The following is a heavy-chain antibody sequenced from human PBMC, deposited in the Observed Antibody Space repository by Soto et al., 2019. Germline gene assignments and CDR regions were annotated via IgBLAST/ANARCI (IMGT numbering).Heavy chain of an antibody. CDR2: IYPGDSDT. CDR1: GYSFTSYW. CDR3: ARYSSGSNYGMDV. J-gene: IGHJ6*02. V-gene: IGHV5-51*01. D-gene: IGHD6-19*01. Sequence: GESLKISCKGSGYSFTSYWIGWVRQMPGKGLEWMGIIYPGDSDTRYSPSFQGQVTTSADKSISTAYLQWSSLKASDTAMYYCARYSSGSNYGMDVWGQGTTVTVSS.